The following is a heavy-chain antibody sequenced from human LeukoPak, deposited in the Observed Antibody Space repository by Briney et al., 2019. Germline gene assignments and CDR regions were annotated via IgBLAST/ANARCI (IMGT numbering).Heavy chain of an antibody. CDR3: ARPYLGGMDV. Sequence: PGGSLRLSCAASGFIFKTYYMHWVRQTPEEGLVWVSRISPDGSGTTYADSVKGRFTISRDDAKNTLYLQMTSLRVEDTAVYFCARPYLGGMDVWGQGTTVVVSS. CDR1: GFIFKTYY. D-gene: IGHD7-27*01. V-gene: IGHV3-74*01. J-gene: IGHJ6*02. CDR2: ISPDGSGT.